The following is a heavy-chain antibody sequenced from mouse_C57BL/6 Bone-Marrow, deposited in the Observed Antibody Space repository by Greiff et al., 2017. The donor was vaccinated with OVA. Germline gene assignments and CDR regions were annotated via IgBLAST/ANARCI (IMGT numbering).Heavy chain of an antibody. CDR2: INPSSGYT. Sequence: VKLQESGADLARPGASVKMSCKASGYTFTSYTMHWVKQRPGQGLEWIGYINPSSGYTKYNQKFKDKATLTADKSSSTAYMQLSSLTSDDSAVYYCARLGSNYSSYAMDYWGQGTSVTVSS. CDR1: GYTFTSYT. V-gene: IGHV1-4*01. D-gene: IGHD2-5*01. CDR3: ARLGSNYSSYAMDY. J-gene: IGHJ4*01.